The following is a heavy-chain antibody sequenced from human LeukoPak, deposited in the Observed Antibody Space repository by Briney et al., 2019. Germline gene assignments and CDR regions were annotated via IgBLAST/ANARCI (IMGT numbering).Heavy chain of an antibody. V-gene: IGHV4-34*01. J-gene: IGHJ4*02. CDR1: GGSFGGYY. CDR3: ARGPVFYYGSGSYYKSPRFDY. Sequence: SETLSLTCAVYGGSFGGYYWSWIRQPPGKGLEWIGEINHSGSTNYNPSLKSRVTISVDTSKNQFSLKLSSVTAADTAVYYCARGPVFYYGSGSYYKSPRFDYWGQGTLVTVSS. D-gene: IGHD3-10*01. CDR2: INHSGST.